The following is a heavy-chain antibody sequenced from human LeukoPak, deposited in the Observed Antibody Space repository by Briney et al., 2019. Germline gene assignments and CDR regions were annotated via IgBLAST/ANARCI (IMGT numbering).Heavy chain of an antibody. V-gene: IGHV4-39*01. CDR2: NYYAGGT. Sequence: SETLSLTCTVSGGSISSSSYYWGWIRQPPGRGLDWIGTNYYAGGTYYNPSLKSRVTISVDTSKNQLSLRLSSVTAADTAVYYCARGFGESEYYYYGMDVWGQGTTVTVSS. CDR1: GGSISSSSYY. J-gene: IGHJ6*02. CDR3: ARGFGESEYYYYGMDV. D-gene: IGHD3-10*01.